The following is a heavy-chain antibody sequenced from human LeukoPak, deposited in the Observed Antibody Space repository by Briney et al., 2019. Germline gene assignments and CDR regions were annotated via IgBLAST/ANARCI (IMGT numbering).Heavy chain of an antibody. CDR1: GFTFSSFA. CDR2: ISYDGSNK. Sequence: GGSLRLSSSASGFTFSSFAMHWVRQAQGKGLEWVAVISYDGSNKYYADSVKGRFTISRDNSKNTLYLQMNSLRAEDTAVYYCARARQWLASDDAFDIWGQGTMVTVSS. J-gene: IGHJ3*02. D-gene: IGHD6-19*01. V-gene: IGHV3-30*04. CDR3: ARARQWLASDDAFDI.